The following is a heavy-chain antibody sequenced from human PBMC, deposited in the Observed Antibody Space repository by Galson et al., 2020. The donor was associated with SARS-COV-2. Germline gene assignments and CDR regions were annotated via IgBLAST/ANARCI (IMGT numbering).Heavy chain of an antibody. Sequence: GGSLRLPCVPSGFTFTASEMNWVRQTPGKGLEWVAYISGTGALTYYADSVKGRFTLSKDKGKNSMYLQMNCLRAEDTAGYYCVRDQGVDGTDFDYWGQGTLVNVSS. CDR2: ISGTGALT. V-gene: IGHV3-48*03. CDR1: GFTFTASE. J-gene: IGHJ4*02. CDR3: VRDQGVDGTDFDY. D-gene: IGHD1-1*01.